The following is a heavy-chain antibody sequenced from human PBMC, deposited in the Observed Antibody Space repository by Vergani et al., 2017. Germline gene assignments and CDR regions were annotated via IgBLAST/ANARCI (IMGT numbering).Heavy chain of an antibody. CDR3: ARDRDDILTGYSDY. D-gene: IGHD3-9*01. CDR2: IKSKTDGGTT. V-gene: IGHV3-15*01. Sequence: EVQLLESGGGLVQPGGSLRLSCAASGFTFSNAWMTWVRQAPGKGLEWVGRIKSKTDGGTTDYAAPVKGRFTISRDDSKNTLYLQMNSLKTEDTAVYYCARDRDDILTGYSDYWGQGTLVTVSS. J-gene: IGHJ4*02. CDR1: GFTFSNAW.